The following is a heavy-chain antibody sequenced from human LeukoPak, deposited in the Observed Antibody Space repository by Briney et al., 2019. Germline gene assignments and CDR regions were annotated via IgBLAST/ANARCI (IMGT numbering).Heavy chain of an antibody. Sequence: GGSLRVSCTASGFTFSAYAMRWVRQARGKGPEWVSAIRGGGGSAFNADSVKGRFTISRDNSKYTLFLQMNSLRAEDTAVYYCARDPNGDYIGAFDMWGPGTMVTVSS. D-gene: IGHD4-17*01. CDR2: IRGGGGSA. CDR1: GFTFSAYA. V-gene: IGHV3-23*01. CDR3: ARDPNGDYIGAFDM. J-gene: IGHJ3*02.